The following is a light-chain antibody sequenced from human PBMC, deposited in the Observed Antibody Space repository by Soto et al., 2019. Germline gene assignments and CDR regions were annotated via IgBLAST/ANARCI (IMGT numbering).Light chain of an antibody. V-gene: IGKV1-27*01. CDR1: QGISNY. CDR2: AAP. CDR3: QNYNSAPFT. Sequence: DLQMTQSPSSLSASVGDRVTITCRASQGISNYLAWYQQKPGKVPKLLIYAAPTLQSGVPSRFSGSGSGTDFTLTINSLQPEDVATYYCQNYNSAPFTFGPGTKVDLK. J-gene: IGKJ3*01.